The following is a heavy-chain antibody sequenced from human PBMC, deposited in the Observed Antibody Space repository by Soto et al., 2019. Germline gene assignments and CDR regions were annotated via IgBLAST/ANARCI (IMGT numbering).Heavy chain of an antibody. Sequence: ASVKVSCKASGYTFTSYGINWVRQATGQGLEWMGWMNPNSGNTGYAQKFQGRVTMTRNTSISTAYMEPSSLRSEDTAVYYCARGLISGWYYYFDYWGQGTLVTVSS. CDR2: MNPNSGNT. J-gene: IGHJ4*02. CDR3: ARGLISGWYYYFDY. D-gene: IGHD6-19*01. CDR1: GYTFTSYG. V-gene: IGHV1-8*01.